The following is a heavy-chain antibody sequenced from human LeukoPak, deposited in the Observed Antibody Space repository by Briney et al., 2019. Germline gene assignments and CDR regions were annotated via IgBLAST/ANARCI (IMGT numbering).Heavy chain of an antibody. Sequence: ASVKVSFTASGYTFTVYYMHWVRQAPGQGLEWMGWINPNSGGTNYAQKFQGRVTMTRDTSISTAYMELSRLRSDDTAVYYCARDPGDYGGNRFDYWGQGTLVTVSS. CDR3: ARDPGDYGGNRFDY. CDR2: INPNSGGT. V-gene: IGHV1-2*02. CDR1: GYTFTVYY. J-gene: IGHJ4*02. D-gene: IGHD4-23*01.